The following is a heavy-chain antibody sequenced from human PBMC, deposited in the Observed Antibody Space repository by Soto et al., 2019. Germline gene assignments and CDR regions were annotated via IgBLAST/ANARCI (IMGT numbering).Heavy chain of an antibody. D-gene: IGHD3-22*01. CDR1: GFTFSSYS. CDR3: ARDLSVVVVITTDGWFDP. V-gene: IGHV3-21*01. Sequence: EVQLVESGGGLVKPGGSLRLSCAASGFTFSSYSMNWVRQAPGKGLEWVSSISSSSSYIYYAYSVKGRFTISRDNAKNSLYLQMNSLRAEDTAVYYCARDLSVVVVITTDGWFDPWGQGTLVTVSS. J-gene: IGHJ5*02. CDR2: ISSSSSYI.